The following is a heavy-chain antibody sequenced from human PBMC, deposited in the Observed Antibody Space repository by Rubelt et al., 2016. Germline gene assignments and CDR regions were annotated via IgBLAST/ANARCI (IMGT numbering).Heavy chain of an antibody. CDR2: INHSGST. J-gene: IGHJ6*04. CDR3: ARALGWGV. D-gene: IGHD3-16*01. CDR1: GGSISSNIYY. Sequence: QLQLQESGPGLVKPSETLSLTCTVSGGSISSNIYYWGWIRQPPGKGLEWIGEINHSGSTNYNPSLKSRVTISVDTSKNQFSLKLSSVTAADTAVYYCARALGWGVWGKGTTVTVSS. V-gene: IGHV4-39*07.